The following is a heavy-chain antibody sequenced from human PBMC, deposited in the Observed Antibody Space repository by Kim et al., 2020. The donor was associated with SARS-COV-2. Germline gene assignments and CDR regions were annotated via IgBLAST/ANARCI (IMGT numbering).Heavy chain of an antibody. CDR3: ARNYGGNLNWFDP. V-gene: IGHV1-69*13. D-gene: IGHD4-17*01. CDR1: GGTFSSYA. J-gene: IGHJ5*02. Sequence: SVKVSCKASGGTFSSYAISWVRQAPGQGLEWMGGIIPIFGTANYAQKFQGRVTITADESTSTAYMELSSLRSEDTAVYYCARNYGGNLNWFDPWGQGTLVTVSS. CDR2: IIPIFGTA.